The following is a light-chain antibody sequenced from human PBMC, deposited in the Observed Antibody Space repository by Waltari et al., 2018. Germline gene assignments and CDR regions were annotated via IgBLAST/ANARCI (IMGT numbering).Light chain of an antibody. CDR3: AAWDDRLNGPV. CDR1: NSNIGNNA. V-gene: IGLV1-36*01. J-gene: IGLJ3*02. Sequence: QSVLTQPPSVSGAPRQRVTISCSGSNSNIGNNAVNWYQHLPGKAPKLLIYYDDLLHSGGSERFSASKSGTSASLAISGLQSEDEADYYCAAWDDRLNGPVFGGGTKLTVL. CDR2: YDD.